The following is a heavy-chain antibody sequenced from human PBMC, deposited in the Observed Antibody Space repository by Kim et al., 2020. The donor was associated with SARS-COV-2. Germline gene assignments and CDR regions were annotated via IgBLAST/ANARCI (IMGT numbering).Heavy chain of an antibody. J-gene: IGHJ4*02. V-gene: IGHV3-30*07. Sequence: VKGRFTISRDNSKNTLYLQMNSLRAEDTAVYYCARESGDSGYEYNEDFDYWGQGTLVTVSS. D-gene: IGHD5-12*01. CDR3: ARESGDSGYEYNEDFDY.